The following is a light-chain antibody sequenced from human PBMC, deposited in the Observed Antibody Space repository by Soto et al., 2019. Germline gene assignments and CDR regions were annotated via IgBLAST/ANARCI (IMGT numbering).Light chain of an antibody. CDR1: QSVTNSF. CDR2: GAS. CDR3: QQYGSSPLT. V-gene: IGKV3-20*01. J-gene: IGKJ4*01. Sequence: EIVLAQSPGTLSLSPGERATLSCRASQSVTNSFLAWYQQKPGQAPRLLIYGASRRATGIPDRFTGSGSRTDFTLTISRLEPEDFAVYYCQQYGSSPLTFGGGTKVDIK.